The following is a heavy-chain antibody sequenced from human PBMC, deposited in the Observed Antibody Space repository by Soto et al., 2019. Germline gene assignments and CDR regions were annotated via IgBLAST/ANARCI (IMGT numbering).Heavy chain of an antibody. CDR3: AKDLIAAAGTGNWFDP. V-gene: IGHV3-30*18. Sequence: QVQLVESGGGVVQPGRSLRLSCAASGFTFSSYGMHWVRQAPGKGLEWVAVISYDGSNKYYADSVKRRFTISRDNSKNTLYLQMNSLRAEDTAVYYCAKDLIAAAGTGNWFDPWGQGTLVTVSS. CDR2: ISYDGSNK. J-gene: IGHJ5*02. D-gene: IGHD6-13*01. CDR1: GFTFSSYG.